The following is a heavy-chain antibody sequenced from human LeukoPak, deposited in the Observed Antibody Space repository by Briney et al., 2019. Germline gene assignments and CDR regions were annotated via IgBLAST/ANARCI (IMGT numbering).Heavy chain of an antibody. CDR2: ISYDESSK. CDR3: AKDPSTIYSSGLDY. V-gene: IGHV3-30*18. CDR1: GFTVSSNY. Sequence: PGGSLRLSCAASGFTVSSNYMSWVRQAAGKGLEWVAFISYDESSKKYAESVKGRFAISRDNSRNTLYLQMNSLGAEDTAVYYCAKDPSTIYSSGLDYWGQGTQVTVAS. D-gene: IGHD6-19*01. J-gene: IGHJ4*02.